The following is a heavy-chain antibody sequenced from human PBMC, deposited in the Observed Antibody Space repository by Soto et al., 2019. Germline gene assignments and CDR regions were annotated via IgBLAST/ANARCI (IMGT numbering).Heavy chain of an antibody. CDR2: IYVTGAV. CDR3: ARLRIATNNYKWFDP. CDR1: GASLNSGNYY. D-gene: IGHD2-21*01. V-gene: IGHV4-31*03. Sequence: SETLSLTCIVSGASLNSGNYYWSWIRQVPGKGLEWIGHIYVTGAVDYNPSPRDRITISQDTSERQFSLNLRLVTAADTAVYYCARLRIATNNYKWFDPWGQGTLVTVSS. J-gene: IGHJ5*02.